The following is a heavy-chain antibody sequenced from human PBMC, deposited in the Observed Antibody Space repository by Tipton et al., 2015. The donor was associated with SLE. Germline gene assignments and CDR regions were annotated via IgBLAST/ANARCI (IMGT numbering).Heavy chain of an antibody. J-gene: IGHJ4*02. CDR2: ISGVVGST. Sequence: GSLRLSCTASGFTFSSYAMNWVRQAPGKGLEWVSTISGVVGSTYYADSVKGRFTISRDNSKNTLYLQMKSLRAEDTALYYCVKTFYYGSGTYGGLDYWGQGTLVTVSS. CDR1: GFTFSSYA. CDR3: VKTFYYGSGTYGGLDY. V-gene: IGHV3-23*01. D-gene: IGHD3-10*01.